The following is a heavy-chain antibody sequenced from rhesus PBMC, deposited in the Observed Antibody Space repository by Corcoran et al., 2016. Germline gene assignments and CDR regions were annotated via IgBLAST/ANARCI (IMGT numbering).Heavy chain of an antibody. Sequence: QLQLRESGPGLVKPSETLSLTCAVSGGSMSSSYWSWMRQAPGKGMELIGYIYGSGSSTTDKHSLKRRVTLSEDTSKNQISRKLSSVTAADTAVYYCAREAYGSSCFDYWGQGVLVTVSS. CDR1: GGSMSSSY. V-gene: IGHV4-169*02. CDR3: AREAYGSSCFDY. J-gene: IGHJ4*01. CDR2: IYGSGSST. D-gene: IGHD4-29*01.